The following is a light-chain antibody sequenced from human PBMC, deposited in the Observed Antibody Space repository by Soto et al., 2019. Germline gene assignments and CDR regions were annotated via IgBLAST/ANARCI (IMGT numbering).Light chain of an antibody. CDR1: QSISTW. V-gene: IGKV1-5*03. CDR2: KAS. J-gene: IGKJ1*01. Sequence: DIQLTQSPSSLSASVGDTVTITCRASQSISTWLAWYQHKPGKAPKLLIYKASSLESGVPSRFSGSGSGTEFTLTISGLQPDDFAAYYCQQYNRYWTFGQGTKVEIK. CDR3: QQYNRYWT.